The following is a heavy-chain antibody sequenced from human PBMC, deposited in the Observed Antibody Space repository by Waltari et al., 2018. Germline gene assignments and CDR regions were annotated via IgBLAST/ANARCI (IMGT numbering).Heavy chain of an antibody. V-gene: IGHV3-72*01. CDR1: GFNFGDHY. Sequence: EVQLVESGGGLIQPGGSLRVSCAASGFNFGDHYTDWVRQAPGKGWSWFGRIGRKVHATTPEKAASVKGRFTISRDDSNNSVFLQMNSLKTDDTAVYHCARVHQNCINGICNEWLDPWGQGTLVTVSS. J-gene: IGHJ5*02. CDR3: ARVHQNCINGICNEWLDP. CDR2: IGRKVHATTP. D-gene: IGHD2-8*01.